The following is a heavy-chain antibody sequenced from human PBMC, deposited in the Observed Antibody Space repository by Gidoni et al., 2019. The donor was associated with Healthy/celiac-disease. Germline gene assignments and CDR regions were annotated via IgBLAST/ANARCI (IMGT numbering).Heavy chain of an antibody. D-gene: IGHD2-15*01. V-gene: IGHV1-2*06. J-gene: IGHJ4*02. CDR2: INPNSGGT. Sequence: QVQLVQSVAEVKKPGASVKVSCKASGYTFTGYYMHWVRQAPGQGLEWMGRINPNSGGTNYAQKFQGRVTMTRDTSISTAYMELSRLRSDDTAVYYCAREVVVAANELDYWGQGTLVTVSS. CDR3: AREVVVAANELDY. CDR1: GYTFTGYY.